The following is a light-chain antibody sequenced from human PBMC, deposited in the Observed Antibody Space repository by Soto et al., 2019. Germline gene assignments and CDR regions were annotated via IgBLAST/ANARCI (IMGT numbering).Light chain of an antibody. CDR2: GAS. Sequence: EIVLTQSPGTLSLSPGERATLSCRASQSVSSATYLAWYQQQPGQPPRLLIYGASSRSADIPDRFSGSGSGTDFTLTISRLEPEDVAVYFCQQYGDSPLTFGGGTRVETK. J-gene: IGKJ4*01. CDR1: QSVSSATY. CDR3: QQYGDSPLT. V-gene: IGKV3-20*01.